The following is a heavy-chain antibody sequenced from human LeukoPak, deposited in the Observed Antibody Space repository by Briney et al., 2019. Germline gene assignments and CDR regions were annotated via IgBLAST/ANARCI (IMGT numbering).Heavy chain of an antibody. CDR2: IRYDGSNK. CDR1: GFTFSSYG. D-gene: IGHD2-2*01. V-gene: IGHV3-30*02. Sequence: GGSLRLSCAASGFTFSSYGIHWVRQAPGKGLEWVAFIRYDGSNKYYTDSVKGRFTIPRDNSKNTLYLQMNSLRAEDTAVYYCARPRGCGSARCNNFDYWGQGTLVTVSS. CDR3: ARPRGCGSARCNNFDY. J-gene: IGHJ4*02.